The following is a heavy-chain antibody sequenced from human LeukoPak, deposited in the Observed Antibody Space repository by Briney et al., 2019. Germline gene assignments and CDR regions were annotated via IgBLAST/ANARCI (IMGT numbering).Heavy chain of an antibody. CDR3: AKGPAGCSGGSCYDAFDI. CDR1: GFTFSSYA. V-gene: IGHV3-23*01. D-gene: IGHD2-15*01. CDR2: ISGSGGST. Sequence: GGFLRLSCAASGFTFSSYAMSWVRQTPGKGLEWVSAISGSGGSTYYADSVKGRFTISRDNSKNTLYLQMNSLRAEDTAVYYCAKGPAGCSGGSCYDAFDIWGQGTMVTVSS. J-gene: IGHJ3*02.